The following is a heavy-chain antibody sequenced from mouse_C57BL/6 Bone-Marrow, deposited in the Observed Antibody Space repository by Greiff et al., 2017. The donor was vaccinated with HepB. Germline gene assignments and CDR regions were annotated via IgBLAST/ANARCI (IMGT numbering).Heavy chain of an antibody. D-gene: IGHD5-2*01. CDR3: ARVREYCDKGFAY. CDR2: INPRSGYT. J-gene: IGHJ3*01. CDR1: GYTFTSYT. V-gene: IGHV1-4*01. Sequence: QVHVKQSGAELARPGASVKMSCKASGYTFTSYTMHWVKQRPGQGLEWIGYINPRSGYTKYNQKFKDKATLTADKSSSTAYMQQSSLTSEDSAVYYCARVREYCDKGFAYWGQGTLVTVSA.